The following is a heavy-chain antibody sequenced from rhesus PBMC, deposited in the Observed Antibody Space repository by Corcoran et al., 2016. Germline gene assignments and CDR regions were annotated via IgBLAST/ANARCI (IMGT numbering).Heavy chain of an antibody. V-gene: IGHV4-73*01. CDR2: IDGNSAST. J-gene: IGHJ4*01. D-gene: IGHD4-29*01. Sequence: QVKLQQWGEGLVKPSETLSLTCAVYGGSIPGYYWSWIRPPPGKGLEWIGNIDGNSASTNYNPSLKNRVTISKDTSKNQFSLKLSSVTAADTAVYYCARGILRSASFDYWGQGVLVTVSS. CDR3: ARGILRSASFDY. CDR1: GGSIPGYY.